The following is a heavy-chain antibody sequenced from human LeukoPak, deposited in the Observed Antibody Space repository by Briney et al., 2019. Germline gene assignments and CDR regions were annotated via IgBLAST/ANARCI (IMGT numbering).Heavy chain of an antibody. V-gene: IGHV4-59*11. CDR2: IHYSGRP. CDR3: ARFGVDYDMDV. J-gene: IGHJ6*02. D-gene: IGHD3-16*01. CDR1: GGSISGHY. Sequence: SETLSLTCTVSGGSISGHYWTWIRQPPGKGLEWIGQIHYSGRPDYNPSLKSRVTISIDTSKNQLSLKVTSVTGADTAVYYCARFGVDYDMDVWGQGTTVTVSS.